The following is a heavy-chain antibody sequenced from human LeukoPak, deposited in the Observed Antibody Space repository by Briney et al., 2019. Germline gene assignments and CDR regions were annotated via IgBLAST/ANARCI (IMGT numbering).Heavy chain of an antibody. CDR1: GFTFTSYA. Sequence: GESLRLSCAASGFTFTSYAMTWVRQAPGKGLEWVSSISGSGGTPYYADSVKGRFTISRDNSKNTLYLQMNSLRAEDTAVYYCAKPSAWSSSWYDYWGQGTLVTVSS. CDR2: ISGSGGTP. D-gene: IGHD6-13*01. CDR3: AKPSAWSSSWYDY. V-gene: IGHV3-23*01. J-gene: IGHJ4*02.